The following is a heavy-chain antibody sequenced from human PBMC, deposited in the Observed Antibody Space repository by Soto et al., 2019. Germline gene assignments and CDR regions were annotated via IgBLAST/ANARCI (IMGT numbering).Heavy chain of an antibody. Sequence: SETLSLTCTVSGGSISSYYWSWIRQPPGKGLEWIGYIYYSGSTNYNPSLKSRVTISVDTSKNQFSLKLRSVTAADTAVYYCARELTLGWFDPWGQGTLVTVSS. CDR3: ARELTLGWFDP. CDR2: IYYSGST. J-gene: IGHJ5*02. D-gene: IGHD3-9*01. V-gene: IGHV4-59*01. CDR1: GGSISSYY.